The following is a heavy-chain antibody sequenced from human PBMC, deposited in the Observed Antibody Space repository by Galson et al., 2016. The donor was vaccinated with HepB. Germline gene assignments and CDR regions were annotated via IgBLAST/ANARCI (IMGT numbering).Heavy chain of an antibody. D-gene: IGHD2-2*01. CDR1: GYSITRNA. Sequence: SVKVSCKAYGYSITRNAMHWVRQAPGQRPEWMGWININNGKTRFSQRFHGRVTITSDTSASTVYMELSSLRSEDTAIYYCARDPFRIVPAGVGYWFDPWGQGTLVTVSS. CDR3: ARDPFRIVPAGVGYWFDP. V-gene: IGHV1-3*04. J-gene: IGHJ5*02. CDR2: ININNGKT.